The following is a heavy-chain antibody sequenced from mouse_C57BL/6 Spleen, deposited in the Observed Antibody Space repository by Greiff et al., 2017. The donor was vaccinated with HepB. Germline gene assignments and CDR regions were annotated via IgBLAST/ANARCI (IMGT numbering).Heavy chain of an antibody. Sequence: VKLMESGPGLVQPSQSLSITCTVSGFSLTSYGVHWVRQSPGKGLEWLGVIWSGGSTDYNAAFISRLSISKDNSKSQVFFKMNSLQADATAIYYCARKSNYFDYWGQGTTLTVSS. V-gene: IGHV2-2*01. CDR1: GFSLTSYG. J-gene: IGHJ2*01. CDR3: ARKSNYFDY. CDR2: IWSGGST.